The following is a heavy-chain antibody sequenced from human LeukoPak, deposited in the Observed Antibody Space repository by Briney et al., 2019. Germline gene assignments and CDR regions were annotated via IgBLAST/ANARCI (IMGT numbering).Heavy chain of an antibody. CDR2: IRSKAYGGTT. CDR3: TRFDEQQLTFDY. D-gene: IGHD6-13*01. J-gene: IGHJ4*02. CDR1: GFTFSSYG. V-gene: IGHV3-49*04. Sequence: GGSLRLSCAASGFTFSSYGMHWVRQAPGKGLEWVGFIRSKAYGGTTEYAASVKGRFTISRDDSKSIAYLQMNSLKTEDTAVYYCTRFDEQQLTFDYWGQGTLVTVSS.